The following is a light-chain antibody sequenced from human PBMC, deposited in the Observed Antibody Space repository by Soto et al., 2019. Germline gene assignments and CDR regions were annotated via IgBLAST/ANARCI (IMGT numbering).Light chain of an antibody. Sequence: EIVLTQSPATLSLSTGVRATLSCRVSQSVSSYLAWYQQKPGQAPRLLIYDASNRATGIPARFSGSGSGTDFTLTISSLEPEDFAVYYCQQRSNWPPWTFGQGTKVEIK. CDR1: QSVSSY. V-gene: IGKV3-11*01. CDR3: QQRSNWPPWT. J-gene: IGKJ1*01. CDR2: DAS.